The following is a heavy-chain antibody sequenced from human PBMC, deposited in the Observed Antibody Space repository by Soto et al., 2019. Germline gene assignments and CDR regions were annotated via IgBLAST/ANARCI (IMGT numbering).Heavy chain of an antibody. D-gene: IGHD3-22*01. Sequence: SETLSLTCTVSDGSISNFYWSWIRQPPGKGLEWIGYISSSGNTNYNPSLKSRVSISVDTSKNQFSLNLTSLTAADTAVYYCARAPMVLTRSYFDSWGQGTPVTVS. CDR2: ISSSGNT. CDR3: ARAPMVLTRSYFDS. V-gene: IGHV4-59*01. CDR1: DGSISNFY. J-gene: IGHJ4*02.